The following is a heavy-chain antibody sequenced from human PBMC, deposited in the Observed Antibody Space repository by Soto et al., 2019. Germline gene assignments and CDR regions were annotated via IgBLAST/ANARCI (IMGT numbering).Heavy chain of an antibody. CDR1: GYTFTSYD. Sequence: ASVKVSCKASGYTFTSYDINWVRQATGQGLEWMGWMNPNSGNTGYAQKFQGRVTMTRNTSISTAYMELSSLRSEDTAVYYCARSIAATYYYYYYMDVWGKGTTVTVSS. CDR2: MNPNSGNT. V-gene: IGHV1-8*01. J-gene: IGHJ6*03. CDR3: ARSIAATYYYYYYMDV. D-gene: IGHD6-6*01.